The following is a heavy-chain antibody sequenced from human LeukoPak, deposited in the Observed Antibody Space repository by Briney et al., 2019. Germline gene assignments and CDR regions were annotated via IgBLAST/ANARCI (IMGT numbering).Heavy chain of an antibody. CDR3: AKYKGGDYIDSGKRYYLDH. CDR1: GYMFTSYD. Sequence: ASVKVSCKASGYMFTSYDINWVRQATGQGLEWMGWMHPDSGKKGQAHKFQGRITMTRNTSISTAYMELSSLGPEDTAVYYCAKYKGGDYIDSGKRYYLDHWGQGTPVTVSS. D-gene: IGHD3-10*01. CDR2: MHPDSGKK. V-gene: IGHV1-8*01. J-gene: IGHJ4*02.